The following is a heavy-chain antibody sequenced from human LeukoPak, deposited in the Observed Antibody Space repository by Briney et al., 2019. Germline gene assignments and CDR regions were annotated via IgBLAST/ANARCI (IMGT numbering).Heavy chain of an antibody. CDR1: GFSFSSHW. CDR3: ARDGVRDGLYLDY. Sequence: PGGSLRLSCAASGFSFSSHWMSWVRQAPGKGLEWVANINQDGRDKQYVDSVKGRFTISRDNAKNSLFLQMNSLRAEDTAVYYCARDGVRDGLYLDYWGQGTLVSVSS. CDR2: INQDGRDK. D-gene: IGHD5-24*01. V-gene: IGHV3-7*01. J-gene: IGHJ4*02.